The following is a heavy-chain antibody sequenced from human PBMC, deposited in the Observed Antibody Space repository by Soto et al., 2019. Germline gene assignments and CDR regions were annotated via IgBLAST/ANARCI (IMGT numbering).Heavy chain of an antibody. V-gene: IGHV3-23*01. J-gene: IGHJ5*02. CDR1: GFTFSTYA. Sequence: EVQLLESGGGLVQPGGSLRLSCAASGFTFSTYAMSWVRQAPGKGLEWVSGISGSGGSTYYADSVKGRFTISRDNSKNTLYLQMNSRRAEDTAVYYWALQQAVAGTTNWFDPWGQGTLVTVSS. CDR2: ISGSGGST. CDR3: ALQQAVAGTTNWFDP. D-gene: IGHD6-19*01.